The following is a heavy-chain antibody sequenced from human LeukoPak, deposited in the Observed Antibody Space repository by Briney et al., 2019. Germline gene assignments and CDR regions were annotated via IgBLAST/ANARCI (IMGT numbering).Heavy chain of an antibody. D-gene: IGHD2-2*01. Sequence: QPSETLSLTCAVSGGSISSGGYSWSWIRQPPGKGLEWIGEINHSGSTNYNPSLKTRVTISVDTSKNQFSLKLSSVTAADTAVYYCARGGCTSCYYGDNWFDPWGQGTLVTVSS. CDR3: ARGGCTSCYYGDNWFDP. V-gene: IGHV4-34*01. CDR1: GGSISSGGYS. CDR2: INHSGST. J-gene: IGHJ5*02.